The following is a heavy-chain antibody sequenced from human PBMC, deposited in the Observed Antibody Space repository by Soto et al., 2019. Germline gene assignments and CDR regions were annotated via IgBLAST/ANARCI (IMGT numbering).Heavy chain of an antibody. CDR1: GGSVSSGSYY. CDR2: IYYSGST. V-gene: IGHV4-61*01. J-gene: IGHJ6*02. Sequence: SETLSLTYTVSGGSVSSGSYYWSWIRQPPGKGLEWIGYIYYSGSTNYNPSLKSRVTISVDTSKNQFSLKLSSVTAADTAVYYCARLYYYDSSGYPGHYGMDVWGQGTTVTVSS. CDR3: ARLYYYDSSGYPGHYGMDV. D-gene: IGHD3-22*01.